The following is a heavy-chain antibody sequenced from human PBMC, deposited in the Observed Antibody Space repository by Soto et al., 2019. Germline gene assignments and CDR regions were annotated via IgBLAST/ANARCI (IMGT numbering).Heavy chain of an antibody. J-gene: IGHJ4*02. CDR1: GGSLSSGAYY. Sequence: SETLSLTCTVSGGSLSSGAYYWSWILQHPGKGLEWIGYIYYSGSTYYNPSLKSRVTISVDTSKNQFSLKLSSVTAADTAVYYCARGYYDFWSGYSPVCYWGQGTLVTVA. CDR2: IYYSGST. CDR3: ARGYYDFWSGYSPVCY. D-gene: IGHD3-3*01. V-gene: IGHV4-30-4*08.